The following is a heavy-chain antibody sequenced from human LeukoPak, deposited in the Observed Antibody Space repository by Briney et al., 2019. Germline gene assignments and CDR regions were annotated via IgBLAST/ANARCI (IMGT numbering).Heavy chain of an antibody. CDR2: ISAYNGNT. CDR3: ARDYGAQDYDFWSGLYYYYGMDV. J-gene: IGHJ6*02. V-gene: IGHV1-18*01. CDR1: GYTFTSYG. Sequence: RATVNVSCTASGYTFTSYGISWVRQAPGQGLEWMGWISAYNGNTNYAQKLQGRVTMTTDTSTSTAYMELRSLRSDDTAVYYCARDYGAQDYDFWSGLYYYYGMDVWGQGTTVTVSS. D-gene: IGHD3-3*01.